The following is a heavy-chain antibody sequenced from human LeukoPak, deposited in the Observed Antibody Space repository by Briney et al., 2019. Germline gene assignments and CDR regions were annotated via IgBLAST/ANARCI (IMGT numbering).Heavy chain of an antibody. V-gene: IGHV4-39*07. CDR2: IYYSGST. CDR1: GGSISGSSYY. CDR3: ASPDLYYYYVDV. Sequence: PSETLPLTCTISGGSISGSSYYWGWIRQPPGKGLEWIGSIYYSGSTYYNPSLKSRVTISVDTSKNQFSLKLSSVTAADTAVYYYASPDLYYYYVDVWGKGTTVTVSS. J-gene: IGHJ6*03.